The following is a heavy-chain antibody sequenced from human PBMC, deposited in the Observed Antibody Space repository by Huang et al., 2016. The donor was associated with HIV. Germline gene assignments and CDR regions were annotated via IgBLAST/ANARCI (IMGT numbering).Heavy chain of an antibody. Sequence: EVQLVESGGGLVKPGGSLRLSCAASGFTFSNYNMNWVRQAPGKGLEWFSAISYKSRSLYYTDSLKGRFTISRDNAKNFLYLQMSSLRAEDTAVYYCARNYDILTGYDLWGQGTLVTVSS. J-gene: IGHJ4*02. CDR1: GFTFSNYN. V-gene: IGHV3-21*01. CDR3: ARNYDILTGYDL. D-gene: IGHD3-9*01. CDR2: ISYKSRSL.